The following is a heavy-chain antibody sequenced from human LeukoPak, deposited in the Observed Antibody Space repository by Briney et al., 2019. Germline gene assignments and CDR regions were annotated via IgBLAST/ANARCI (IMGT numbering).Heavy chain of an antibody. Sequence: GGSLRLSCAASGFTFSSYGMSWVRQAPGKGLEWVSTISGSGGSTYYADSVKGRFTISRDNAKNTLYLQMNSLRAEDTAVYYCAREFGGIVVVPAARKRWWFDPWGQGTLVTVSS. J-gene: IGHJ5*02. CDR2: ISGSGGST. V-gene: IGHV3-23*01. D-gene: IGHD2-2*01. CDR3: AREFGGIVVVPAARKRWWFDP. CDR1: GFTFSSYG.